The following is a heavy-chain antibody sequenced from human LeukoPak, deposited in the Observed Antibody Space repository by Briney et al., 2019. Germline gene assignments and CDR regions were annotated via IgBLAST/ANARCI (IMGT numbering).Heavy chain of an antibody. D-gene: IGHD6-13*01. V-gene: IGHV3-33*01. CDR2: IWYDGSSK. CDR3: ARSQSSSLIDY. J-gene: IGHJ4*02. Sequence: GGSLRLSCAAAGLSFSAYGVHLVRQAPGKGLEWVAVIWYDGSSKDYADSVKGRFTLSRDNSKNTLYLQMNSLTVEDTAVYYCARSQSSSLIDYWGQGTLVTVSS. CDR1: GLSFSAYG.